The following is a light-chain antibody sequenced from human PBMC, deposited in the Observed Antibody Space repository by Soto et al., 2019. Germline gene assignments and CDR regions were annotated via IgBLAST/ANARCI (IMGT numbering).Light chain of an antibody. CDR1: QSVGSN. CDR3: QQYNNWPTWT. CDR2: GAS. Sequence: EIVMPPSPATLSVSPGERVTLSCRARQSVGSNLAWYQQKPGQAPRLLIYGASTRATGIPARFSGSGSETEFTLTISSLQAEDSAVYFGQQYNNWPTWTVGQGTKVDIK. V-gene: IGKV3-15*01. J-gene: IGKJ1*01.